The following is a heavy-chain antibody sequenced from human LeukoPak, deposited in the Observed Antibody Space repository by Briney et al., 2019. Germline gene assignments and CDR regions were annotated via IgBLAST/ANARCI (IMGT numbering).Heavy chain of an antibody. Sequence: GSLRLSCAASGFTFSNYNMKWVRQAPGKGLEWVAYISSSSSTIYYADFVKGRFTISRDNAKNSLYLQMNSLRAEDTAVYYCAIPNDYWGQGTLVTVSS. J-gene: IGHJ4*02. CDR2: ISSSSSTI. CDR1: GFTFSNYN. V-gene: IGHV3-48*01. CDR3: AIPNDY.